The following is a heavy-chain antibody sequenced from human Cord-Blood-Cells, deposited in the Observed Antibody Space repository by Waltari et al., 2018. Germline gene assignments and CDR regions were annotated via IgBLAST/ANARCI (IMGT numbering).Heavy chain of an antibody. J-gene: IGHJ4*02. V-gene: IGHV3-23*01. Sequence: EVPLLESGGGLVQPGGSLRVSCAAPGFTFGSYAMSWVRQAPGKGLEWVSAISGSGGSTYYADSVKGRFTISRDNSKNTLYLQMNSLRAEDTAVYYCARHGPGKWVDYWGQGTLVTVSS. D-gene: IGHD1-26*01. CDR2: ISGSGGST. CDR3: ARHGPGKWVDY. CDR1: GFTFGSYA.